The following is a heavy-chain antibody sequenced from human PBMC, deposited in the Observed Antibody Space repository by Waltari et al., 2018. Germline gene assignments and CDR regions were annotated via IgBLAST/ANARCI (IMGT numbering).Heavy chain of an antibody. J-gene: IGHJ3*02. D-gene: IGHD5-12*01. CDR2: IYHSGST. CDR3: ARRRDGYNLEAFDI. V-gene: IGHV4-38-2*01. Sequence: QVQLQESGPGLVKPSETLSLTCAVSGYSISSGYYWGWIRQPPGKGLEWIGSIYHSGSTYYNPSLKSRVTIAVDTSKNQFSLKLSSVTAADTAVYYCARRRDGYNLEAFDIWGQGTMVTVSS. CDR1: GYSISSGYY.